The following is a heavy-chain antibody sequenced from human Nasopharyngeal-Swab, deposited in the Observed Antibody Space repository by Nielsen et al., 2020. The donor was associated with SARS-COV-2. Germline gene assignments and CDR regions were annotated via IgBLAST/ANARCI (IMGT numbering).Heavy chain of an antibody. D-gene: IGHD6-13*01. CDR3: ARDLSAAGPYYGMDV. J-gene: IGHJ6*02. V-gene: IGHV3-7*01. CDR2: IKQDGSEK. CDR1: GFTFSSYW. Sequence: GESLKISCAASGFTFSSYWMSWVRQAPGKGLEWVANIKQDGSEKYYVDSVKGRFTISRDNAKNSLYLQMNSLRAEDTAVYYCARDLSAAGPYYGMDVWGQGTTVTVSS.